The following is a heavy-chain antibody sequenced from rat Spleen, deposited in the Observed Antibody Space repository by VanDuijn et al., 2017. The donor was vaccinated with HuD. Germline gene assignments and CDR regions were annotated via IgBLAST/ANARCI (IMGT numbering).Heavy chain of an antibody. CDR3: ARHDGGWGY. CDR2: FSYDGSST. CDR1: GFTFSDYY. V-gene: IGHV5-7*01. D-gene: IGHD1-11*01. Sequence: EVQLVESDGGLVQPGRSLKLSCAASGFTFSDYYMAWVRQAPKKGLEWVATFSYDGSSTYYRDAVKGRFTISRDNAKSTLYLKMDSLRSEDTATYYCARHDGGWGYWGQGTLVTVSS. J-gene: IGHJ3*01.